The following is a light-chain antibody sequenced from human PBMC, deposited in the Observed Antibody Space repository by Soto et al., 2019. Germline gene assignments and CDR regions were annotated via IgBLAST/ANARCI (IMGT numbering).Light chain of an antibody. J-gene: IGKJ1*01. V-gene: IGKV3-20*01. CDR3: QQYGGSPT. Sequence: EIVLTQSPGTLSLSPGERATLSCRASQSVSSNKLAWYQQKPGQAPRLLIYGASSRATVIPDRFSGSGSGTDFTLTISRLEPEDLAMYYCQQYGGSPTFGQGTKVEIK. CDR2: GAS. CDR1: QSVSSNK.